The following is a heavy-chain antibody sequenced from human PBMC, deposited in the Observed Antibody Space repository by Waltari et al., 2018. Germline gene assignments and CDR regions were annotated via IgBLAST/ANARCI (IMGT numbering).Heavy chain of an antibody. CDR3: ARVDSSSPQKRPWLGYGMDV. J-gene: IGHJ6*02. CDR1: GYTFTSYA. CDR2: INAGNGNT. D-gene: IGHD6-6*01. Sequence: QVQLVQSGAEVKTPGASVKVSCKASGYTFTSYAMHWVRQAPGPRLGWMGWINAGNGNTKYSQKFQGRVTITRDTSASTAYMELSSLRSEDTAVYYCARVDSSSPQKRPWLGYGMDVWGQGTTVTVSS. V-gene: IGHV1-3*01.